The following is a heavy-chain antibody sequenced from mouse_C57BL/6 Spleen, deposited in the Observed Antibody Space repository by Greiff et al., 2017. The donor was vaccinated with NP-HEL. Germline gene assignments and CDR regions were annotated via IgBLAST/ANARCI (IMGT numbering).Heavy chain of an antibody. CDR2: ISSGSSTI. V-gene: IGHV5-17*01. CDR1: GFTFSDYG. D-gene: IGHD5-5*01. CDR3: ARRLPLGYWYFDV. Sequence: EVKLVESGGGLVKPGGSLKLSCAASGFTFSDYGMHWVRQAPEKGLEWVAYISSGSSTIYYADTVKGRFTISRDNAKNTLFLQMTSLRSEDTAMYYCARRLPLGYWYFDVWGTGTTVTVSS. J-gene: IGHJ1*03.